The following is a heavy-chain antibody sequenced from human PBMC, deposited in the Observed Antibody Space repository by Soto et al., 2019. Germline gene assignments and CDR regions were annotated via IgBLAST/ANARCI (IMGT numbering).Heavy chain of an antibody. D-gene: IGHD5-12*01. CDR3: ARDGLRQKGFINV. V-gene: IGHV1-69*04. CDR1: GGTFSSYT. CDR2: IIPILGIA. Sequence: SVKVSCKASGGTFSSYTISWVRQAPGQGLEWMGRIIPILGIANYAQKFQGRVTITADKSTSTAYMELSSLRSEDTAVYYCARDGLRQKGFINVWGKGTTVTVSS. J-gene: IGHJ6*04.